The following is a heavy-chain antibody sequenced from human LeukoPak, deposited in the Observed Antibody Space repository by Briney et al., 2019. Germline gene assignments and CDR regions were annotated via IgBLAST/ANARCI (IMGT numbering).Heavy chain of an antibody. CDR3: ARGYTVLTFGY. D-gene: IGHD1-14*01. J-gene: IGHJ4*02. Sequence: GGSLRLSCAASGFTFNSYLMSWVRQAPGKGLEWVANIKQDGSEKYYVDSVKGRFTISRDNAKNSLYLQMNSLRAEDTAVYYCARGYTVLTFGYWGQGTLVTVSS. V-gene: IGHV3-7*01. CDR2: IKQDGSEK. CDR1: GFTFNSYL.